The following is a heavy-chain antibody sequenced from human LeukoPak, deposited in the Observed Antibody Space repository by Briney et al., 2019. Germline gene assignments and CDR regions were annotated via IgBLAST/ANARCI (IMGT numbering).Heavy chain of an antibody. J-gene: IGHJ4*02. CDR1: GFTFSSYG. CDR3: ARGDDIGVVLAAHADY. CDR2: IRYDGSNK. Sequence: GGSLRLSCAASGFTFSSYGMHWVRQAPGKGLEWVAFIRYDGSNKYYADSVKGRFTISRDNSKNTLYLQMNSLRAEDTAVYYCARGDDIGVVLAAHADYWGQGTLVTVSS. V-gene: IGHV3-30*02. D-gene: IGHD2-2*01.